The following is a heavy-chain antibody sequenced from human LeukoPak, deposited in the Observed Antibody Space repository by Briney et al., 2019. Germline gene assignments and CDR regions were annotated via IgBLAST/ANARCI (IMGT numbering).Heavy chain of an antibody. CDR1: GGSISSYY. V-gene: IGHV4-59*01. J-gene: IGHJ3*02. Sequence: SETLSLTCTASGGSISSYYWSWLRQPAGKGLEWIGYIYNSGSTNYNPSLKSRVTISADTSKNQFSLKLRSVTAADTAVYYCARNHAFDIWGQGTMVTVSS. CDR2: IYNSGST. D-gene: IGHD1-14*01. CDR3: ARNHAFDI.